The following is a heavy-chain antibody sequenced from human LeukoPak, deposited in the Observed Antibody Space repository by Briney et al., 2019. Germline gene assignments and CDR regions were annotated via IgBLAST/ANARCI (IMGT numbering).Heavy chain of an antibody. Sequence: GESLKISCKGSGYSFSSYWIGWVRQRPGKGLEWMGIIYPGDSDTRYSPSFQGQVTISADKSISTAYLQWSSLKASDTAMYYCARSGIRYFDWKDVFDIWGQGTMVTVSS. V-gene: IGHV5-51*01. CDR1: GYSFSSYW. D-gene: IGHD3-9*01. J-gene: IGHJ3*02. CDR2: IYPGDSDT. CDR3: ARSGIRYFDWKDVFDI.